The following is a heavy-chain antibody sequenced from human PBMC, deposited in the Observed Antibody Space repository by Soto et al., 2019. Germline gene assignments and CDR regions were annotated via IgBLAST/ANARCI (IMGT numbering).Heavy chain of an antibody. CDR2: IIPIFGTA. D-gene: IGHD3-22*01. V-gene: IGHV1-69*13. CDR3: ASPYYYDSSGPYYYYYGMDV. Sequence: VASVKVSCKASGGTFSSYAISWVRQAPGQGLEWMGGIIPIFGTANYAQKVQGRVTSTADESTSTAYMELSSLRSEDTAVYYCASPYYYDSSGPYYYYYGMDVWGQGTTVTVSS. J-gene: IGHJ6*02. CDR1: GGTFSSYA.